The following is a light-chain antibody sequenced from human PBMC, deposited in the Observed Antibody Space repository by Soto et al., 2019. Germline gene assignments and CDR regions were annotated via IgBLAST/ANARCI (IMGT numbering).Light chain of an antibody. V-gene: IGLV2-14*01. CDR2: DVS. Sequence: QSALTQAASLSGSPGQSITISCTVTSSDVGGYNYVSWCQQHPGKAPKLMIYDVSHRPSGFSNRFSGSKSGNKASLNISGLQAEDEADYYCSSYTSSSTPLHVVFCGGPKLTVL. J-gene: IGLJ2*01. CDR3: SSYTSSSTPLHVV. CDR1: SSDVGGYNY.